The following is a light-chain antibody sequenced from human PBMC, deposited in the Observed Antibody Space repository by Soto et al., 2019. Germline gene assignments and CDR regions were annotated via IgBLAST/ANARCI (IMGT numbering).Light chain of an antibody. CDR3: MQTIQLLWT. Sequence: IVMTQSPLSLAVTPGQPASISCKSSQSLLHTDGKTYLNWYLQRPGQPPQFLIYELSNRFSVVPDRFSGSGSGTDFTLKISRVEAEDVGVYYCMQTIQLLWTFGQGTKLEI. V-gene: IGKV2D-29*01. CDR2: ELS. J-gene: IGKJ2*02. CDR1: QSLLHTDGKTY.